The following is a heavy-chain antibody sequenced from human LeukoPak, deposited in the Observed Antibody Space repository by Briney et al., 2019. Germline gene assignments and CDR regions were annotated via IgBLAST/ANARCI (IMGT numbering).Heavy chain of an antibody. CDR3: VRGGWRIIETGGDS. CDR1: EFTFSAYA. CDR2: ISPTGSTM. D-gene: IGHD2-15*01. V-gene: IGHV3-48*04. Sequence: GGSLRLSCATSEFTFSAYAMNWVRQAPGKGLEWVGYISPTGSTMFYAGSVKGRFTISRDNADNSLYLQMKSLRVEDTAMYYCVRGGWRIIETGGDSWGQGTLVTVSS. J-gene: IGHJ4*02.